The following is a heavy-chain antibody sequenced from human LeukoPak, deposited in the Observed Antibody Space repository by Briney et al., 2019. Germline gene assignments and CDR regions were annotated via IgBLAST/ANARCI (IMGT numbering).Heavy chain of an antibody. CDR2: IKQDGSEK. Sequence: GGSLRLSCAASGFTFSSYWMSWVRQAPGKGLEWVANIKQDGSEKYYGDSVKGRFTISRDDAKNSLYLQMNSLRAEDTAVYYCARVGILWFGELSYFDYWGQGTLVTVSS. CDR3: ARVGILWFGELSYFDY. D-gene: IGHD3-10*01. J-gene: IGHJ4*02. CDR1: GFTFSSYW. V-gene: IGHV3-7*01.